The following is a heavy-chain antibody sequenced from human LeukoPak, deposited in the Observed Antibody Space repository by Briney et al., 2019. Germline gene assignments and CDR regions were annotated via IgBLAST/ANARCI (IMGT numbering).Heavy chain of an antibody. V-gene: IGHV3-48*03. CDR3: ARDLGSYARLLFDY. Sequence: GGSLRLSCAASGFTFSSFEMNWVRQAPGKGLEWVSYVSSSGSTMYYADSVKGRFTISRDNAKNSLYLQMNSLRAEDTAVYYCARDLGSYARLLFDYWGQGTLVTVSS. CDR2: VSSSGSTM. CDR1: GFTFSSFE. D-gene: IGHD3-16*01. J-gene: IGHJ4*02.